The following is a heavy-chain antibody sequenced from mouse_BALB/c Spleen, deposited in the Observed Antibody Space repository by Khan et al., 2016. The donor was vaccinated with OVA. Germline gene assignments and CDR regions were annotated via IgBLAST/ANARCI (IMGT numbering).Heavy chain of an antibody. V-gene: IGHV1S136*01. J-gene: IGHJ2*01. CDR1: GYRFTSYI. CDR2: INPYNGAT. CDR3: ARGNWQSYYFDY. D-gene: IGHD4-1*01. Sequence: VQLQQSGPELVKPGTSVKMSCKASGYRFTSYIIHWVKQRPGQGLEWIGYINPYNGATKYNEKFKGKATLTSDKSSNTAYMELSSLTSEDSAVYYCARGNWQSYYFDYWDQGTTLTVSS.